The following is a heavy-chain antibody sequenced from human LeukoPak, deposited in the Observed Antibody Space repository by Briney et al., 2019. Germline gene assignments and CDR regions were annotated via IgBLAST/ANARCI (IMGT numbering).Heavy chain of an antibody. CDR3: ARDRFFVGATYFDY. Sequence: PAASVKVSCKASGYTFTGHYMHWVRQAPGQGLEWMGWINPNSGGTNYAQKFQGRVTMTRDTSISTAYMELSRLRSDDTAVYYCARDRFFVGATYFDYWGQGTLVTVSS. CDR2: INPNSGGT. V-gene: IGHV1-2*02. CDR1: GYTFTGHY. D-gene: IGHD1-26*01. J-gene: IGHJ4*02.